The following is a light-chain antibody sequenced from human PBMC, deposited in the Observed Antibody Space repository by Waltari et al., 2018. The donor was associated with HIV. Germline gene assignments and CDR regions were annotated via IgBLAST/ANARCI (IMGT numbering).Light chain of an antibody. V-gene: IGKV1-39*01. J-gene: IGKJ2*01. Sequence: DIQMTQSPSSLSASVGDRVTITCQASQSIGPYLNLYQQKPGKAPRLLIYVASSLQSGVPSRFSGSGSGTDFTLTISSLQPEDSATYYCQQTYSTPRFGQGTKLEIK. CDR3: QQTYSTPR. CDR1: QSIGPY. CDR2: VAS.